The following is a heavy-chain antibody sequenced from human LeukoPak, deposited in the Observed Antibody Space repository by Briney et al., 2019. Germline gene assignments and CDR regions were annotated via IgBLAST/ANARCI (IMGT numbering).Heavy chain of an antibody. CDR2: IIPILGIA. Sequence: SVTVSFKSSGGTFIIYAISWVRQAPGQGLEWMGRIIPILGIANYAQKFQGRVTITADKSTSTAYMELSSLRSEDTAVCYCARRSYSYGSYFFDYWGQGTLVTVSS. D-gene: IGHD5-18*01. V-gene: IGHV1-69*04. J-gene: IGHJ4*02. CDR3: ARRSYSYGSYFFDY. CDR1: GGTFIIYA.